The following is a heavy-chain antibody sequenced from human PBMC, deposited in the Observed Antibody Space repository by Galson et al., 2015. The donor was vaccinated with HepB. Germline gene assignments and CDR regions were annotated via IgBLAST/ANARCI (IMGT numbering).Heavy chain of an antibody. Sequence: QSGAEVKKPGESLKISCKGSGYNFSNYWIGWVRQMPGKGLEWMGIIHPGDSDTRYSPSFQGQVTISADKSISTAYLQWSSLKASDTAMYYCAREHSSGWYYYGMDVWGQGTTVTVSS. CDR2: IHPGDSDT. CDR1: GYNFSNYW. D-gene: IGHD6-19*01. CDR3: AREHSSGWYYYGMDV. V-gene: IGHV5-51*03. J-gene: IGHJ6*02.